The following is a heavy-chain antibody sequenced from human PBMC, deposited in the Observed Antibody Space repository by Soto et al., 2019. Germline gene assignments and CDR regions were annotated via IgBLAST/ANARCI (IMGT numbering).Heavy chain of an antibody. Sequence: EVQLLESGGGLVQPGGSLRLSCAASGFTFSSYAMSWVRQAPGKGLEWVSAISGSGGSTYYADSVKGRFTISRDNSKNTLYLQMNSLRAEDTAVYYCAKDSRAVAGTFLPRDFDYWGQGTLVTVSS. CDR2: ISGSGGST. CDR1: GFTFSSYA. V-gene: IGHV3-23*01. D-gene: IGHD6-19*01. J-gene: IGHJ4*02. CDR3: AKDSRAVAGTFLPRDFDY.